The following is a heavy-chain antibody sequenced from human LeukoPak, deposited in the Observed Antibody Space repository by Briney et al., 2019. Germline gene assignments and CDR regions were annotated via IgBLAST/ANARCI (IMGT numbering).Heavy chain of an antibody. CDR2: IRYDGSDK. D-gene: IGHD1-26*01. J-gene: IGHJ5*02. CDR3: ARDPLTGSYGVNWLDP. CDR1: GFTFSSYG. Sequence: GGSLRLSCAASGFTFSSYGIHWVRQAPVKGLEWVAFIRYDGSDKYFADIVKGRFTISRDNSKNTVYLQMNSLRVEDTAIYYCARDPLTGSYGVNWLDPWGQGTLVTVSS. V-gene: IGHV3-30*02.